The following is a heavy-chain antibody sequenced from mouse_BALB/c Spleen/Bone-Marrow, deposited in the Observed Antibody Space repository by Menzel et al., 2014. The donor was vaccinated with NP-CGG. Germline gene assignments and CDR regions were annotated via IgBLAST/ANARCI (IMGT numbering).Heavy chain of an antibody. J-gene: IGHJ1*01. V-gene: IGHV1-67*01. CDR2: ISTYYGNT. CDR1: GYTFTDYA. D-gene: IGHD3-2*02. CDR3: ARKRLAVASYWYFDV. Sequence: QVQLQQSGPELVRPGVSVKISCKGSGYTFTDYAMHWVKQSHAKSLEWIGVISTYYGNTNYNQKFKGKATMTVDKSSGTAYMELARLTCEDSAIYYGARKRLAVASYWYFDVWGAGTTVTVSS.